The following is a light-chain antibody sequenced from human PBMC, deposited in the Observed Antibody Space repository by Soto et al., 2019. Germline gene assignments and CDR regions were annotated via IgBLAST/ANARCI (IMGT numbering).Light chain of an antibody. J-gene: IGKJ5*01. V-gene: IGKV3-11*01. CDR2: DAS. CDR3: QQRSKGPHT. Sequence: EIVLTQSPATLSLSPGERATLSCRASQSVSSYLAWYQQKPGQAPRLLIYDASNRATGIPARFSGSGSGTDFTLTISSLEPEDFAVYYCQQRSKGPHTFGQGTRREIK. CDR1: QSVSSY.